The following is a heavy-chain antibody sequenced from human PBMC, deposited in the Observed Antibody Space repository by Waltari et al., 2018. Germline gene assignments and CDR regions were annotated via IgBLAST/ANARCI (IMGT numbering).Heavy chain of an antibody. CDR3: GRPLYSRRWYFFYY. V-gene: IGHV1-69*13. CDR2: IIPIFGKA. CDR1: GGTFSSYA. D-gene: IGHD6-13*01. Sequence: QVQLVQSGAEVKKPGSSVKVSCKASGGTFSSYAISWVRQAPGQGLEWMGGIIPIFGKANYATKFQGRVQITAEESQSHAYMGPSRPRSEDPGVFFCGRPLYSRRWYFFYYLGQGTLVTLS. J-gene: IGHJ4*02.